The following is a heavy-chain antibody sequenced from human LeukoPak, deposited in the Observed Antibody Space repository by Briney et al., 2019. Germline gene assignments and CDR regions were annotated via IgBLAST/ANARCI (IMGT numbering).Heavy chain of an antibody. CDR3: ARDPYSSSWSYGMDV. CDR2: IKQDGSEK. CDR1: GFTFSNYW. D-gene: IGHD6-13*01. J-gene: IGHJ6*02. V-gene: IGHV3-7*05. Sequence: GGSLRLSCTAPGFTFSNYWMSWVRRTPEKGLEWVANIKQDGSEKVYVDSVKGRFTISRDNAQSSLYLQMNSLRAEATAVYYCARDPYSSSWSYGMDVWGQGTTVTVSS.